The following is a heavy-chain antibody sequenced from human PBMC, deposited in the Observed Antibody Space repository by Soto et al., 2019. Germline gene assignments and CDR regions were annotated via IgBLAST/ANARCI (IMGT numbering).Heavy chain of an antibody. V-gene: IGHV1-69*01. J-gene: IGHJ6*02. CDR1: GGTFSSYA. Sequence: QVQLVQSGAEVKKPGSSVKVSCKASGGTFSSYAISWVRQAPGQGLEWMGGIIPIFGTANYAQKFQGRVTITADESTSTADMELSSLRSEDTAVYYCARDRRDTAMDGMDVWGQGTTVTVSS. CDR3: ARDRRDTAMDGMDV. CDR2: IIPIFGTA. D-gene: IGHD5-18*01.